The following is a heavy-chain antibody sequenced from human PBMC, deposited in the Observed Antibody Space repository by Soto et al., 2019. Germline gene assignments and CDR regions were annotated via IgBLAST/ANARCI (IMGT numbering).Heavy chain of an antibody. CDR1: GFTFSSYA. V-gene: IGHV3-23*01. Sequence: GGSLRLSCAASGFTFSSYAMSWVRQAPGKGLEWVSGISSSGGSTYYADSVKGRFTISRDNSKNTLFLRMNRPRVEDTAVYYCMRPAPRGRHYFYFGMDVWGQGATVTVSS. CDR2: ISSSGGST. CDR3: MRPAPRGRHYFYFGMDV. D-gene: IGHD3-10*01. J-gene: IGHJ6*02.